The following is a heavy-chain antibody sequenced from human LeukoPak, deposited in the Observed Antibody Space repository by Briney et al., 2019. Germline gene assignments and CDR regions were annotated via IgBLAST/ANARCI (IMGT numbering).Heavy chain of an antibody. CDR3: VKDSRRVRAAAGRKPYFYYGIDV. J-gene: IGHJ6*02. Sequence: GRSVRLSCAASGFTFADYAMRWVRQAPGKGLEWVSGIRWDSGSIGYADSVKGRFTISRDNAKNSLYLQMNSVRSKDTALYYCVKDSRRVRAAAGRKPYFYYGIDVWGQGTTVT. CDR2: IRWDSGSI. D-gene: IGHD6-13*01. CDR1: GFTFADYA. V-gene: IGHV3-9*01.